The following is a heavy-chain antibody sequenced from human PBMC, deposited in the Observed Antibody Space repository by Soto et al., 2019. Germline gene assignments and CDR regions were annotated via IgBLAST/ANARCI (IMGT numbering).Heavy chain of an antibody. CDR1: GYTFTGHY. CDR2: INTNSGGT. V-gene: IGHV1-2*04. Sequence: QVPLVQSGAEVKKPGASVKVSCKASGYTFTGHYMHWVRQAPGQGLEWMGWINTNSGGTNYAQKFQGSVTMTRDMSISTAYMELSRLRSDDTAVYYCARVLSSGSSGPDAFDIWGQGTMLTVSS. CDR3: ARVLSSGSSGPDAFDI. J-gene: IGHJ3*02. D-gene: IGHD5-12*01.